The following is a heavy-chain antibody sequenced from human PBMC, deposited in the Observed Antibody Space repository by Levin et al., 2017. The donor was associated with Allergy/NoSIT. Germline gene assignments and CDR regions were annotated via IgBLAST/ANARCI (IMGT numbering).Heavy chain of an antibody. J-gene: IGHJ4*02. V-gene: IGHV3-33*01. CDR1: GYTFSTYG. CDR2: ISYDGSNK. Sequence: GGSLRLSCAASGYTFSTYGVHWVRQPPGKGLEWVAGISYDGSNKYYADSVKGRFSISRDNSKNTLYLQMTSLGADDTAVFYCARGPRGASSGPHFDHWGQGALVTVSS. D-gene: IGHD6-19*01. CDR3: ARGPRGASSGPHFDH.